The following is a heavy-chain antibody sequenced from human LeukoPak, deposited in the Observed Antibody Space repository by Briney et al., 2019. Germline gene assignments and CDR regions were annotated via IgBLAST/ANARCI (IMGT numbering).Heavy chain of an antibody. CDR1: GGSISSCY. V-gene: IGHV4-4*07. D-gene: IGHD2-2*01. Sequence: PSETLSLTCTVSGGSISSCYWSWIRQPAGKGLEWIGHIYTSGSTNYNPSLKSRVTMSVDTSKNQFSLKLSSVTAADTAVYYCARAYCSSTSCYYDAFDIWGQGTMVTVSS. CDR3: ARAYCSSTSCYYDAFDI. J-gene: IGHJ3*02. CDR2: IYTSGST.